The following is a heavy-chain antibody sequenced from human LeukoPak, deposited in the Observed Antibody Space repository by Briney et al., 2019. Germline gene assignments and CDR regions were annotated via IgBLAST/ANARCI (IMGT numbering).Heavy chain of an antibody. CDR2: ISTTGNYI. Sequence: GGSLRLSCAASGFTFSGHSMNWVRQAPGKGLEWVSSISTTGNYIYYADSVKGRFTVSRDSAKNSLYLQMNSLRAEDTAVYYCAKDRESGGPPDAFDIWGQGTMVTVSS. V-gene: IGHV3-21*01. D-gene: IGHD1-26*01. J-gene: IGHJ3*02. CDR1: GFTFSGHS. CDR3: AKDRESGGPPDAFDI.